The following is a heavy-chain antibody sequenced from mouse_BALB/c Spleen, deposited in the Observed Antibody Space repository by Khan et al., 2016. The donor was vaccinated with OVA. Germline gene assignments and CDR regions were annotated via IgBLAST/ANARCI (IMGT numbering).Heavy chain of an antibody. CDR3: ARTGYGTPFAY. CDR1: GYSFSGYT. Sequence: VRLQQSGSELAKPGPSMKISCKASGYSFSGYTMYWVKQTPGKNLEWIGLINPNNGGTYYTQNFKGRSTLTVDTSSSTAYMQLHSLTSDDSAGYYCARTGYGTPFAYWGQGTMVTVSA. J-gene: IGHJ3*01. V-gene: IGHV1-43*01. D-gene: IGHD2-1*01. CDR2: INPNNGGT.